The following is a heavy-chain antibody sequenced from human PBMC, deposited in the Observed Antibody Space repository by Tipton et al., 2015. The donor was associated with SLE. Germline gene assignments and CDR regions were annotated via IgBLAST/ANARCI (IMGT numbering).Heavy chain of an antibody. D-gene: IGHD2-21*01. J-gene: IGHJ5*02. CDR2: IYSSGKT. CDR1: GFTFTTHA. V-gene: IGHV3-23*03. Sequence: SLRLPCAASGFTFTTHAMSWVRQAPGKGLEWVSVIYSSGKTHYLGSVKGRVTISRDDSKNTVYLQMNSLRAEDTAVYYCARVAYCGGDCYSSFDHWGQGTLVTVFS. CDR3: ARVAYCGGDCYSSFDH.